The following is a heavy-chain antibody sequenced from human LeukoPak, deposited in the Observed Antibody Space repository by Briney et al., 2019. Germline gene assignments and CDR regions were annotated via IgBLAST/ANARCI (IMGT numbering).Heavy chain of an antibody. CDR2: IIPIFGTA. CDR1: GGTFSSYA. J-gene: IGHJ6*02. Sequence: SVKVSCRASGGTFSSYAISWVRQAPGQGLEWMGGIIPIFGTANYAQKFQGRVTITADEPTSTAYMELSSLRSEDTAVSYGARDGYYYYYGVDVWGQGTTVTVSS. CDR3: ARDGYYYYYGVDV. V-gene: IGHV1-69*13.